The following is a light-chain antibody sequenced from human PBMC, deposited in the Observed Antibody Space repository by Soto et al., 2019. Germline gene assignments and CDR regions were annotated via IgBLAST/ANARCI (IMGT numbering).Light chain of an antibody. CDR3: QQRSRRRTFI. CDR2: DAS. J-gene: IGKJ2*01. CDR1: QSVDTY. Sequence: EIVLTQSPATLSLSPGERVTLSCRASQSVDTYVAWYQQKPGQAPRLLIYDASHRATGIPARFSGSGSGTDFTLTISSLAPEDFAVYDCQQRSRRRTFIFGQGTKLEIK. V-gene: IGKV3-11*01.